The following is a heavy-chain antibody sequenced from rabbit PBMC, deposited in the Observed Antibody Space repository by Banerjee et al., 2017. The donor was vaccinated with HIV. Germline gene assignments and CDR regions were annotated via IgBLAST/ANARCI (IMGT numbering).Heavy chain of an antibody. D-gene: IGHD4-1*01. J-gene: IGHJ4*01. CDR1: GFTLSSGYD. V-gene: IGHV1S40*01. CDR2: IYADGSGYT. Sequence: QSLEESGGDLVKPGASLTLTCTASGFTLSSGYDMCWVRQAPGKGLEWIACIYADGSGYTYYASWAKGRFTISKTSSTTVTLQMTSLTAADTATYFCARDRAYTSAWYLNLWGPGTLVTVS. CDR3: ARDRAYTSAWYLNL.